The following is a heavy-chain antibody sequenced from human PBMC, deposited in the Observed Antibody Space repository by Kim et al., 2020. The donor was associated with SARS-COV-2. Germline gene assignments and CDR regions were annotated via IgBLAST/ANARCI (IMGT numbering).Heavy chain of an antibody. Sequence: GGSLRLSCAASGFTFSSYAMHWVRQAPGKGLEWVAVIWYDGSNKYYADSVKGRFTISRDNSKNTLYLQMNSLGAEATAVYYCCTSRSSNAFDIWGQGTMVTVS. CDR1: GFTFSSYA. D-gene: IGHD6-6*01. V-gene: IGHV3-33*01. J-gene: IGHJ3*02. CDR3: CTSRSSNAFDI. CDR2: IWYDGSNK.